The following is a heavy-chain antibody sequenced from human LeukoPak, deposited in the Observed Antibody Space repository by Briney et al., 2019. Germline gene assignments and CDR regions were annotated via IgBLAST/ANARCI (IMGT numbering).Heavy chain of an antibody. CDR1: GGSISSYY. CDR3: VRVTGEDYDILTGYFFFDY. CDR2: IYYSGST. J-gene: IGHJ4*02. V-gene: IGHV4-59*01. D-gene: IGHD3-9*01. Sequence: SETLSLTCTVSGGSISSYYWSWIRQPPGKGLEWIGYIYYSGSTNYNPSLKSRVTISVDTSKNQFSLKLSSVTAADTAVYYCVRVTGEDYDILTGYFFFDYWGQGTLVTVSS.